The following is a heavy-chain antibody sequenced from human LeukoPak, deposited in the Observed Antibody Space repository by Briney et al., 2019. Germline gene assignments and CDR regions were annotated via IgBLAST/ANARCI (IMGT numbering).Heavy chain of an antibody. CDR2: INPNSGGT. V-gene: IGHV1-2*06. CDR3: AREIRGGSSSSGVGYYFDY. J-gene: IGHJ4*02. Sequence: ASVKVSCKASGYTFTGYYMHWVRQAPGQGLERMGRINPNSGGTNYPQKFQGRVTMTRDTSISTAYMELSRLRSDDTAVYYCAREIRGGSSSSGVGYYFDYWGQGTLVTVSS. CDR1: GYTFTGYY. D-gene: IGHD6-6*01.